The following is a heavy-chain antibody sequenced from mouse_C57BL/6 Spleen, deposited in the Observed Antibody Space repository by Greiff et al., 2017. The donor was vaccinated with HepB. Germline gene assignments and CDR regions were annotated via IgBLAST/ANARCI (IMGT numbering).Heavy chain of an antibody. D-gene: IGHD1-1*01. CDR1: GYTFTDYY. Sequence: EVQLQQSGPELVKPGASVKISCKASGYTFTDYYMNWVKQSHGKSLEWIGDINPNNGGTSYNQKFKGKATLTVDKSSSTAYMELRSLTSEDSAVYYCAREGYYYGSSSAWFAYWGQGTLVTVSA. CDR3: AREGYYYGSSSAWFAY. V-gene: IGHV1-26*01. CDR2: INPNNGGT. J-gene: IGHJ3*01.